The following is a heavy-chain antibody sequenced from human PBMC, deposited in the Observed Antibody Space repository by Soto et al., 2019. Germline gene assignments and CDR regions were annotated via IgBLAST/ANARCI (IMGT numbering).Heavy chain of an antibody. V-gene: IGHV1-46*01. J-gene: IGHJ4*02. D-gene: IGHD1-26*01. Sequence: ASVKVSCKASGYTFTSYYMHWVRQAPGQGLEWMGIISANDGNTSYAQKLQGRVTMTTDTSTSTAYMELRSLRSDDTAVYYCARGVGASYYFDYWGQGTLVTVS. CDR1: GYTFTSYY. CDR3: ARGVGASYYFDY. CDR2: ISANDGNT.